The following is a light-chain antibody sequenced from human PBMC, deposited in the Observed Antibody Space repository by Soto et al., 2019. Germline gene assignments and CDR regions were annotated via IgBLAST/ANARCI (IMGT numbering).Light chain of an antibody. CDR2: DDN. Sequence: QSALTQPASMSGSPGQSITISCIETTSYFGTKKFFSWYQQHPGTAPKLLIYDDNKRPSGIPDRFSGSKSGTSATLGITGFQTGDEADYYCGSWDSSLSAYVFGTGTKVTVL. CDR3: GSWDSSLSAYV. J-gene: IGLJ1*01. V-gene: IGLV1-51*01. CDR1: TSYFGTKKF.